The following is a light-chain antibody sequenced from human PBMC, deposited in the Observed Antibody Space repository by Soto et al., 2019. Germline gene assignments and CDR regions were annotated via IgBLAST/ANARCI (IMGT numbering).Light chain of an antibody. CDR2: GAS. CDR1: QDILSN. V-gene: IGKV3-15*01. CDR3: QQYNTWAIN. J-gene: IGKJ5*01. Sequence: SVSGEKVDLVCCRASQDILSNLAWYQQKPGQAPRLLIYGASTRATGIPARFSGSGSGTEFTLTLRCRQSEDFALYNCQQYNTWAINFGEGTRLEIK.